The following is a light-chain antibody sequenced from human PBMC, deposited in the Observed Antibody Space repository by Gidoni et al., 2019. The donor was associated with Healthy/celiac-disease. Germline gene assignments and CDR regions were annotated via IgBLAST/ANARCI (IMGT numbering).Light chain of an antibody. J-gene: IGKJ5*01. CDR2: GAS. V-gene: IGKV3-20*01. CDR3: QQYGSSPRVT. Sequence: IVLPKSPRTLSLSPGERATLSCRASQSVSSSYLAWYQQKPGQAPRLLIYGASSRATGIPDRFSGSGSGTDFTLTISRLEPEDFAVYYCQQYGSSPRVTFGQGTRLEIK. CDR1: QSVSSSY.